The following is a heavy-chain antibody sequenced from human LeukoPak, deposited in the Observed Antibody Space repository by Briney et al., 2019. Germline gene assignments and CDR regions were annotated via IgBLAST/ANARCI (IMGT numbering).Heavy chain of an antibody. CDR1: GGSISSYY. CDR3: ARDPTGYCSSTSCALTAWFDP. Sequence: PSETLSLTRTVSGGSISSYYWSWIRQPAGKGLEWIGRIYTSGSTNYNPSLKSRVTISVDTSKNQFSLKLSSVTAADTAVYYCARDPTGYCSSTSCALTAWFDPWGQGTLVTVSS. J-gene: IGHJ5*02. CDR2: IYTSGST. V-gene: IGHV4-4*07. D-gene: IGHD2-2*01.